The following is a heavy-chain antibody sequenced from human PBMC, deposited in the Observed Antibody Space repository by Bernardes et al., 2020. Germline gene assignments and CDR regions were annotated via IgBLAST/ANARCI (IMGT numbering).Heavy chain of an antibody. Sequence: VGSLSLSCAASGFTFSSYGMHWVRQAPGKGLEWVAVISYDGSNKYYADSVKGRFTISRDNSKNTLYLQMNSLRAEDTAVYYCAKDSLSGSYYNVVRSRDYYMDVWGKGTTVTVSS. D-gene: IGHD3-10*01. CDR3: AKDSLSGSYYNVVRSRDYYMDV. CDR2: ISYDGSNK. V-gene: IGHV3-30*18. J-gene: IGHJ6*03. CDR1: GFTFSSYG.